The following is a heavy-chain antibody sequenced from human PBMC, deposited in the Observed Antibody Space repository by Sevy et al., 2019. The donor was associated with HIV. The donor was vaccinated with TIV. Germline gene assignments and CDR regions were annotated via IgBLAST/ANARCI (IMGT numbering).Heavy chain of an antibody. J-gene: IGHJ4*02. CDR2: IPYDGSSK. Sequence: GGSLRLSCAASGFTFSSYAMHWVRQAPGKGLEWVAAIPYDGSSKYYADSVKGRLTISRDNSKNTLYLQMNGLRAEDTALYYCAKGQTDYYDTSGPVDYWGQGTLVTVSS. CDR3: AKGQTDYYDTSGPVDY. CDR1: GFTFSSYA. V-gene: IGHV3-30*18. D-gene: IGHD3-22*01.